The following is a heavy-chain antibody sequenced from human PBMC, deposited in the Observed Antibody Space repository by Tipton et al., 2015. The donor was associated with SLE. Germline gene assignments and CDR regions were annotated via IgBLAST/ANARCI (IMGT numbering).Heavy chain of an antibody. D-gene: IGHD2-15*01. CDR3: ARGKTPDIVVVVAATNYYGMDV. CDR1: GGSISSSSYY. CDR2: IYYSGST. J-gene: IGHJ6*02. Sequence: TLSLTCTVSGGSISSSSYYWGWIRQPPGKGLEWIGSIYYSGSTNYNPSLKSRVTISVDTSKNQFSLKLSSVTAADTAVYYCARGKTPDIVVVVAATNYYGMDVWGQGTTVTVSS. V-gene: IGHV4-39*07.